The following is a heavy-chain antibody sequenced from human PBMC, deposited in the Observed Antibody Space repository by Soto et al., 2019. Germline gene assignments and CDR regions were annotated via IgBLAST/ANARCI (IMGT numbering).Heavy chain of an antibody. Sequence: QLQLQESGPGLVKPSETLSLTCTVSDDSIGRSNYFRGWIRQPPGKGLEWIGNIFYSGNNHCNPSTGHRVTISLYPSDHVVARRVSSVTAADTAGYYCARHLYSGDSSGSFGYWGPGALVSVSS. D-gene: IGHD6-19*01. J-gene: IGHJ4*02. CDR1: DDSIGRSNYF. CDR3: ARHLYSGDSSGSFGY. CDR2: IFYSGNN. V-gene: IGHV4-39*01.